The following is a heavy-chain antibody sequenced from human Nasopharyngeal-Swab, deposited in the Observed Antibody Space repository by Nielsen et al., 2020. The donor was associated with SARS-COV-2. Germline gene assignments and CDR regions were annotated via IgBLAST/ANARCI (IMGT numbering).Heavy chain of an antibody. V-gene: IGHV3-33*01. CDR1: GFTFSSYG. D-gene: IGHD3-10*01. CDR3: ARDFSPGSTYYFDY. CDR2: IWYDGSNK. Sequence: GESLKISCAASGFTFSSYGTHWVRQAPGKGLEWVAVIWYDGSNKYYADSVKGRFTISRDNSKNTLYLQMNSLRAEDTAVYYCARDFSPGSTYYFDYWGQGTLVTVSS. J-gene: IGHJ4*02.